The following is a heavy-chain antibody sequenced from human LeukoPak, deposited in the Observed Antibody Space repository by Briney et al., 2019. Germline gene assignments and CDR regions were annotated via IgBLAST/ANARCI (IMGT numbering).Heavy chain of an antibody. V-gene: IGHV1-2*02. CDR2: INPNSGGT. CDR1: GYTFTGYY. Sequence: GASVKVSCKASGYTFTGYYMHWVRQAPEQGLEWMGWINPNSGGTNYAQKFQGRVTMTRDTSISTAYMELSRLRSDDTAVYYCARDFPKDYYYGLDVWGQGTTVTVSS. J-gene: IGHJ6*02. CDR3: ARDFPKDYYYGLDV.